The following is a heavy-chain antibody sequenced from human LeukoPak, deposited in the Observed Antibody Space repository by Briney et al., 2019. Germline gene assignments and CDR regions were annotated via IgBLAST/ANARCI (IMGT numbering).Heavy chain of an antibody. D-gene: IGHD2-21*02. J-gene: IGHJ6*02. CDR1: GFTFRSYW. Sequence: GGSLRLSCAASGFTFRSYWMSWVRQAPGKGLEWVAKIKEDGSEKYYVDSVKGRFTISRDNAKNSLDLQMSSLRAEDTAVYYCARDAVTAITNYYYYGMDVWGQGTTVTVSS. CDR3: ARDAVTAITNYYYYGMDV. V-gene: IGHV3-7*04. CDR2: IKEDGSEK.